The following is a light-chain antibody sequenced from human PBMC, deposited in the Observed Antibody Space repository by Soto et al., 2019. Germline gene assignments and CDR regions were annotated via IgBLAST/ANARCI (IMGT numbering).Light chain of an antibody. V-gene: IGLV2-14*01. J-gene: IGLJ3*02. CDR1: SSDVGAYNY. CDR2: EVN. Sequence: QSALTQPASVSGSPGQSITISCTGTSSDVGAYNYVSWYQQHPGKAPKLMIYEVNSRPSGVSNRVSGSKSGNTASLTISGLQPEDEADYYCSSYRISSLWVFGGGTKVTVL. CDR3: SSYRISSLWV.